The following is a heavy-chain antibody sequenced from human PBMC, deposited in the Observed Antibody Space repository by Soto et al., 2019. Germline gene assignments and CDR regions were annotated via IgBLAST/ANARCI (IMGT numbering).Heavy chain of an antibody. V-gene: IGHV1-69*01. CDR2: FIPMFNRP. CDR3: ARGQFHHVSNYYYALDV. Sequence: QVQLVQSGAEVTKPGSSVKVSCKASGGTFSSYAISWVRQAPGKGLEWMGGFIPMFNRPHSARKFQGRVTITADESTSTAYMDLSSLRSEDTAVYYCARGQFHHVSNYYYALDVWGQGTTVTVSS. CDR1: GGTFSSYA. J-gene: IGHJ6*02.